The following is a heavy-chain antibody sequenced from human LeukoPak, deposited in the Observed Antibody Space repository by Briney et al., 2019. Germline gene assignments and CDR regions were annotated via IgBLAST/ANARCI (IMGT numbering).Heavy chain of an antibody. V-gene: IGHV4-39*01. J-gene: IGHJ3*02. Sequence: SETLSLTCTVSGGSISSSSYYWAWIPQPPGKGLHWIGSIYYSGRTYYNTSLKSRVTISVDTSKNQFSLKLSSVTAADTAVYYCARFNTGSGWSDAFDIWGQGTMVTVSS. D-gene: IGHD6-19*01. CDR1: GGSISSSSYY. CDR2: IYYSGRT. CDR3: ARFNTGSGWSDAFDI.